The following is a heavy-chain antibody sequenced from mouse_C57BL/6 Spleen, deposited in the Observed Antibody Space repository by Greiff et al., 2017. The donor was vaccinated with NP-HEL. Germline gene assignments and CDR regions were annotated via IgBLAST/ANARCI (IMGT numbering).Heavy chain of an antibody. CDR3: ATPYYGSTFDY. V-gene: IGHV1-50*01. Sequence: QVQLQQPGAELVKPGASVKLSCKASGYTFTSYWMQWVKQRPGQGLEWIGEIDPSDSYTNYNQKFKGKATLTVDTSSSTAYMQLSSLTSEDSAVYYWATPYYGSTFDYWGQGTTLTVSS. CDR1: GYTFTSYW. CDR2: IDPSDSYT. D-gene: IGHD1-1*01. J-gene: IGHJ2*01.